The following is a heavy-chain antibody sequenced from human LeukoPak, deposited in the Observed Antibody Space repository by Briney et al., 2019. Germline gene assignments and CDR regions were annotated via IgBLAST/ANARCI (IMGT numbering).Heavy chain of an antibody. CDR3: ARHSQHSRDLGSARNLDY. D-gene: IGHD7-27*01. Sequence: SGTLSLTCTVPGGSISSYYWSWIRQPPGKGLEWIGYIHYSGSTNYNPSLKSRVTISVDTSKNLFSLRLTSVTAADTAVYYCARHSQHSRDLGSARNLDYWGQGTLVTVSS. V-gene: IGHV4-59*08. J-gene: IGHJ4*02. CDR1: GGSISSYY. CDR2: IHYSGST.